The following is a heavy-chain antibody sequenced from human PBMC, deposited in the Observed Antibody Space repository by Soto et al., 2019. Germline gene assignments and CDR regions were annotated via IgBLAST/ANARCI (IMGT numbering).Heavy chain of an antibody. D-gene: IGHD6-13*01. CDR1: GYTFTSYG. CDR3: VRRHVSATGIDWFDP. CDR2: INAANGDT. V-gene: IGHV1-3*01. J-gene: IGHJ5*02. Sequence: QVQLVQSGTEVKMPGASVKVSCKASGYTFTSYGIHWVRQAPGQRLEWMGWINAANGDTKYSPKFQGRVTITRDTSASRAHMGLSSLRSEDTAVYYCVRRHVSATGIDWFDPWGQGTLVTVSS.